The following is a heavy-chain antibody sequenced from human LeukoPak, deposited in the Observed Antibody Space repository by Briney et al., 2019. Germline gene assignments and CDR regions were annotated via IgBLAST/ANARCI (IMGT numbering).Heavy chain of an antibody. V-gene: IGHV3-7*01. CDR1: GFIFKSYW. CDR3: ARGFRGWHAEGFDY. Sequence: GGSLRLSCAASGFIFKSYWMSWVRQAPGKGLEWVANIKQDGSEENYVDSVRGRFIISRDNAKKSLYLQMNSLRAEDTAVYYCARGFRGWHAEGFDYWGQGTVVTVSS. D-gene: IGHD6-19*01. J-gene: IGHJ4*02. CDR2: IKQDGSEE.